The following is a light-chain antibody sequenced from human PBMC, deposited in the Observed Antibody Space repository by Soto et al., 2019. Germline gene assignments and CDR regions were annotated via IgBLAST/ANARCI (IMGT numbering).Light chain of an antibody. V-gene: IGLV1-51*01. J-gene: IGLJ2*01. CDR1: NSNIGDNY. CDR3: GTWDSSLSGVV. Sequence: QSVLTQPPSVSAAPGQKVTFSCSGSNSNIGDNYVSWYQQFPGAAPKLLIYANTERPSGIPDRFSGSKSGTSATLGITGLQTGDEAIYYCGTWDSSLSGVVFGGGTKLTVL. CDR2: ANT.